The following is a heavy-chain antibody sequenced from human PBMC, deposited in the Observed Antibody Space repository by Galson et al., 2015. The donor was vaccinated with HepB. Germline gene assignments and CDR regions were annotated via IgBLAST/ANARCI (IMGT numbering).Heavy chain of an antibody. J-gene: IGHJ4*02. CDR2: IWYDGSNK. CDR3: ARDHRGGWELTHFDY. D-gene: IGHD1-26*01. Sequence: SLRLSCAASGFTFSSYGMHWVRQAPGKGLEWVAVIWYDGSNKYYADSVKGRFTISRDNSKNTLYLQMNSLRAEDTAVYYCARDHRGGWELTHFDYWGQGTLVTVSS. CDR1: GFTFSSYG. V-gene: IGHV3-33*01.